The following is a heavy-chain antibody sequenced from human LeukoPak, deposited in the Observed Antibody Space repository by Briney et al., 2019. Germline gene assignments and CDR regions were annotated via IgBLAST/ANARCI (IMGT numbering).Heavy chain of an antibody. D-gene: IGHD3-9*01. V-gene: IGHV1-3*01. CDR1: GYTFTSYA. CDR2: INAGNGNT. Sequence: GASVKVSCKASGYTFTSYAIHWVRQAPGQRLEWMGWINAGNGNTKNSQKFQGRVTITRDTSASTAYMELSSLTSEDTAVYYCAREGAGFDWLFSHYYYGMDVWGQGTTVTVSS. CDR3: AREGAGFDWLFSHYYYGMDV. J-gene: IGHJ6*02.